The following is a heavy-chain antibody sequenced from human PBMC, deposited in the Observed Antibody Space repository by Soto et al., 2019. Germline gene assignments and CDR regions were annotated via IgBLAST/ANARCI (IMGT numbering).Heavy chain of an antibody. Sequence: PGWSLRLSCAASGFTFSSYALNWVRQAPGKGLEWVSAISGSGGSTYYADSVKGRFTISRDNSKNTLYLQMNSLRAEDTAVYYCATELLDHYDSSDYHPNDALQIWGQGTMGTVSS. CDR2: ISGSGGST. J-gene: IGHJ3*02. CDR3: ATELLDHYDSSDYHPNDALQI. V-gene: IGHV3-23*01. D-gene: IGHD3-22*01. CDR1: GFTFSSYA.